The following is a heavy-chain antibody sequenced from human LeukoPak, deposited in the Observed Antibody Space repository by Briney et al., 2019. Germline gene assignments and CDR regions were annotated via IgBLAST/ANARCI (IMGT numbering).Heavy chain of an antibody. Sequence: PGGSLRLSCAASGFTFSSYIMNWVRQAPGKGLEWVSSISSSSSYIYYADSVKGRFTISRDNAKNSLYLQMNSLRAEDTAVYYCARGVAVAGTSDYWGQGTLVTVSS. CDR3: ARGVAVAGTSDY. J-gene: IGHJ4*02. CDR2: ISSSSSYI. V-gene: IGHV3-21*01. D-gene: IGHD6-19*01. CDR1: GFTFSSYI.